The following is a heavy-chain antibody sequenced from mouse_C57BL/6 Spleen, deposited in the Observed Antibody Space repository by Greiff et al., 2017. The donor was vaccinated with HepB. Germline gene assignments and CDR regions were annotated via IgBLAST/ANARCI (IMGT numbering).Heavy chain of an antibody. D-gene: IGHD3-2*01. CDR2: IYPRSGNT. Sequence: QVQLKESGAELARPGASVKLSCKASGYTFTSYGISWVKQRTGQGLEWIGEIYPRSGNTYYNEKFKGKATLTADKSSSTAYMELRSLTSEDSAVYFCARSETHAMDYWGQGTSVTVSS. CDR1: GYTFTSYG. V-gene: IGHV1-81*01. J-gene: IGHJ4*01. CDR3: ARSETHAMDY.